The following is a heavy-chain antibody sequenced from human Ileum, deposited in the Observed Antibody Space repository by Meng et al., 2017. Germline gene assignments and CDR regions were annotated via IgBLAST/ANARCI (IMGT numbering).Heavy chain of an antibody. CDR1: GFTFSSYA. CDR3: AKDRVTGSSDYFDF. Sequence: GESLKISCAASGFTFSSYAMSWVRQAPGKGLEWISTISGAGVGTYYADAVEGRFTISRDNSRNTLFLQMHSLRAEDAAIYFCAKDRVTGSSDYFDFWGQGTVVTVSS. J-gene: IGHJ4*02. CDR2: ISGAGVGT. V-gene: IGHV3-23*01. D-gene: IGHD1-26*01.